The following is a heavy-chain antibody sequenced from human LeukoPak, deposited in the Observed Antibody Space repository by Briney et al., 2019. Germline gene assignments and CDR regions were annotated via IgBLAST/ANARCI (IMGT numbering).Heavy chain of an antibody. V-gene: IGHV1-8*03. CDR1: GYTFTSYD. J-gene: IGHJ3*02. Sequence: ASVKVSCKASGYTFTSYDINWVRQATGQGLEWMGWMNPNSGNTGYAQKFQGRVTITRNTSISTAYMELRSLRSDDTAVYYCARAKSVSSGWYGDIWGQGTMVTVSS. CDR2: MNPNSGNT. D-gene: IGHD6-19*01. CDR3: ARAKSVSSGWYGDI.